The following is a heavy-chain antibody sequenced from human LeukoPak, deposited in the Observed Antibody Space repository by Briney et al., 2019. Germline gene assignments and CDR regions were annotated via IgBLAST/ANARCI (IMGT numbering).Heavy chain of an antibody. V-gene: IGHV4-39*07. Sequence: SETLSLTCTVSGGSITSSSYYWGWIRQPPGKGLEWIGSIYYRGRTYYNPSLKSRVIISADTSKNQLSLKLSSVTAADTAVYYCARAGYCDSTTCPDAFDIWGQATKVTVSS. J-gene: IGHJ3*02. CDR1: GGSITSSSYY. D-gene: IGHD2-2*01. CDR2: IYYRGRT. CDR3: ARAGYCDSTTCPDAFDI.